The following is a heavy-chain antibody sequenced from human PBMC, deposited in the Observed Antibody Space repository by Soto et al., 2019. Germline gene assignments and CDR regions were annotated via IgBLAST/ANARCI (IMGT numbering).Heavy chain of an antibody. CDR1: GGTFSSYA. Sequence: QVQLVQSGAEVKKPGSSVKVSCKASGGTFSSYAISWVRQAPGQGLEWMGGIIPIFGTANYAQKFQGRVTITADESTSTASMELSSLRSEDTAVYYCASSFIESSRYCSSTICPTEDDAFDIWGQGTMVTVSS. CDR2: IIPIFGTA. J-gene: IGHJ3*02. D-gene: IGHD2-2*01. V-gene: IGHV1-69*01. CDR3: ASSFIESSRYCSSTICPTEDDAFDI.